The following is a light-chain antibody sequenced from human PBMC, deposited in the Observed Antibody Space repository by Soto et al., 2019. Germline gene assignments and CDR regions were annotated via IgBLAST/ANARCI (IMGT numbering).Light chain of an antibody. V-gene: IGLV1-47*01. J-gene: IGLJ3*02. CDR1: SSNIGSNF. CDR2: RND. Sequence: QSVVTQPPSASGTPGQRVPIFFSGTSSNIGSNFVYWYQHLPGTAPKLLLYRNDQRPSGVPDRFSGSKSGTSASLAISGLRSEDEADYYCAAWDDSLSGRVFGGGTKLTVL. CDR3: AAWDDSLSGRV.